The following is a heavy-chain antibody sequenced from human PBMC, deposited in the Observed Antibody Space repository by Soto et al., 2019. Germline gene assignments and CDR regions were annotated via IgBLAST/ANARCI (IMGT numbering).Heavy chain of an antibody. J-gene: IGHJ6*03. D-gene: IGHD7-27*01. CDR2: ISSSGSTI. Sequence: QVQLVESGGGLGKPGGSLRLSCAASGFTFSDYYMSWIRQAPGKGLEWVSYISSSGSTIYYADSVKGRFTISRNNAKNSLYLQMNSLRAEYPAVYYCARDKSLGENYYYMDVWGKGTTVTVAS. CDR1: GFTFSDYY. CDR3: ARDKSLGENYYYMDV. V-gene: IGHV3-11*01.